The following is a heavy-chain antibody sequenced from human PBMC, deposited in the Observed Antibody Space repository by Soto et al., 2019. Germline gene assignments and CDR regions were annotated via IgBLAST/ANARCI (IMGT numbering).Heavy chain of an antibody. CDR3: ARGGLVVVPAARRGRNWFDP. CDR2: INHSGST. CDR1: GGSFSGYY. D-gene: IGHD2-2*01. V-gene: IGHV4-34*01. Sequence: SETLSLTCAVYGGSFSGYYWSWIRQPPGKGLEWIGEINHSGSTNYNPSLKSRVTISVDTSKNQFSLKLSSVTAADTAVYYCARGGLVVVPAARRGRNWFDPWGQGTLVTVSS. J-gene: IGHJ5*02.